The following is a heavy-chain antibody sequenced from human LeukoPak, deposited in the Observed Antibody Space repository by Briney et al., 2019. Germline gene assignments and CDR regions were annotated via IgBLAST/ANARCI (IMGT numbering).Heavy chain of an antibody. Sequence: GSLRLSCAASGFTFSNYAMTWVRQAPGKGLEWIGEINHSGSTNYNPSLKSRVTISVDTSKNQFSLKLSSVTAADTAVYYCARGRGFAVVVPAATSDFDYWGQGTLVTVSS. CDR1: GFTFSNYA. J-gene: IGHJ4*02. D-gene: IGHD2-2*01. V-gene: IGHV4-34*01. CDR3: ARGRGFAVVVPAATSDFDY. CDR2: INHSGST.